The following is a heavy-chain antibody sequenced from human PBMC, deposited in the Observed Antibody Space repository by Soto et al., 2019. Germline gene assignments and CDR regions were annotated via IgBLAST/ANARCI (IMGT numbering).Heavy chain of an antibody. CDR1: GFTFDDYA. Sequence: GGSLRLSCAASGFTFDDYAMHWVRQAPGKGLEWVSGISWNSGSIGYADSVKGRFTISRDNAKNSLYLQMNSLRAEDTALYYCAKARSIVVALSGSYYFDYWGQGTLVTVSS. V-gene: IGHV3-9*01. D-gene: IGHD2-2*01. CDR2: ISWNSGSI. J-gene: IGHJ4*02. CDR3: AKARSIVVALSGSYYFDY.